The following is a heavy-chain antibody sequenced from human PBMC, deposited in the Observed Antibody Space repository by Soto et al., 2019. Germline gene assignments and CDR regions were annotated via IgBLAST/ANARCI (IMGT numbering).Heavy chain of an antibody. J-gene: IGHJ4*02. CDR2: IYRNSNRI. CDR1: GFTSDDYA. CDR3: LQDVIPGGADS. V-gene: IGHV3-9*02. D-gene: IGHD3-16*01. Sequence: EVKLVESGGGLVQPGRSLRLSCVASGFTSDDYAMHWVRQAPGKGLQLVAGIYRNSNRIDYGDSVKGRFTISRDNAEKSLYLQMNSLRPEDTAMYFCLQDVIPGGADSWGKGTLVTVSS.